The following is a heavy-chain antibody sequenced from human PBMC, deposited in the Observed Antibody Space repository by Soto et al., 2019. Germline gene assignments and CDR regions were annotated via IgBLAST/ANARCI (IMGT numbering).Heavy chain of an antibody. D-gene: IGHD5-12*01. Sequence: QGQLQESGPGLVKPSETLSLTCTVSGDSISTYNWGWIRQPPGKGLEWIGCIYYSGVTNYNPSLKSRVTISVDTPKNQLSRKLNSVTAADTAVYYCARVAADIASWLDPWGQGTLVTVSS. CDR3: ARVAADIASWLDP. J-gene: IGHJ5*02. V-gene: IGHV4-59*01. CDR1: GDSISTYN. CDR2: IYYSGVT.